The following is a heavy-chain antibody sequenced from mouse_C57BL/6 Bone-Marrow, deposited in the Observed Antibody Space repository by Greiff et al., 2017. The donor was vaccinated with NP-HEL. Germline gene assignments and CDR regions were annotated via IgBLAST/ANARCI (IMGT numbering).Heavy chain of an antibody. CDR2: ISDGGSYT. D-gene: IGHD2-5*01. V-gene: IGHV5-4*01. CDR3: ARDRSNYGFDY. CDR1: GFTFSSYA. Sequence: EVKVEESGGGLVKPGGSLKLSCAASGFTFSSYAMSWVRQTPEKRLEWVATISDGGSYTYYPDNVKGRFTISRDNAKNNLYLQMSHLKSEDTAMYYCARDRSNYGFDYWGQGTTLTVSS. J-gene: IGHJ2*01.